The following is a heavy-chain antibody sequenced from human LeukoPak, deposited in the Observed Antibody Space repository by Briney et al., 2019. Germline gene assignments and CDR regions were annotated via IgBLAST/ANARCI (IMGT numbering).Heavy chain of an antibody. CDR2: MNPNSDNT. Sequence: GASVKVSCKASGYTFTSYDINWVRQATGHGLEWMGWMNPNSDNTGYAQKFQGRVTMTRSTSISTAYMELSSLRSEDTAVYYCARGGRGGRPYYYGMDVWGQGTTVTVSS. CDR1: GYTFTSYD. V-gene: IGHV1-8*01. J-gene: IGHJ6*02. CDR3: ARGGRGGRPYYYGMDV. D-gene: IGHD3-10*01.